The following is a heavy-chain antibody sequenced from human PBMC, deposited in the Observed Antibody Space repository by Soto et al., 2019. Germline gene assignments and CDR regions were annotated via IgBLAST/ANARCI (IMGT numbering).Heavy chain of an antibody. J-gene: IGHJ4*02. V-gene: IGHV3-33*01. D-gene: IGHD4-17*01. CDR2: IWYDGSNK. CDR1: GFSFSSYG. Sequence: QVQLVESGGGVVQPGRSLRLSCAASGFSFSSYGMHWVRQAPGKGLEWVAVIWYDGSNKYYADSVKGRFTISRDNSKNTLYLQMNSLRAEDTAMYYCARDSTTVTTWYFDYWGQGTLVTVSS. CDR3: ARDSTTVTTWYFDY.